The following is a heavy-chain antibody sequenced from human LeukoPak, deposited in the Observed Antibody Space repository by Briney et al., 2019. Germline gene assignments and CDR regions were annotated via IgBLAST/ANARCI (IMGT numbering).Heavy chain of an antibody. Sequence: GGSLRLSCAASGFTFSSYAMSWVRQAPGKGLEWVSAISGSGGSTYYADSVKGRFTISRDNSKNTRYLQITGLRAEDTAVYYCAKGRIRYYGSGSPFDYWGQGTLVTVSS. J-gene: IGHJ4*02. CDR3: AKGRIRYYGSGSPFDY. CDR2: ISGSGGST. D-gene: IGHD3-10*01. V-gene: IGHV3-23*01. CDR1: GFTFSSYA.